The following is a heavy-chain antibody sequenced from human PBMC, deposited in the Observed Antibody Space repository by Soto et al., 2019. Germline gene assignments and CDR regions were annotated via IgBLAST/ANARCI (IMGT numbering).Heavy chain of an antibody. CDR1: GFTFSNYG. D-gene: IGHD1-26*01. J-gene: IGHJ4*02. V-gene: IGHV3-33*01. Sequence: GGSLRLSCAASGFTFSNYGMHWVRQAPGKGLEWVAVIWYDGSNGYYADSVKGRFTISRDNSKNTLYLQMNSLRAEDTAVYYCARDRPLHTGSYLFDYWGQGTLVTVSS. CDR2: IWYDGSNG. CDR3: ARDRPLHTGSYLFDY.